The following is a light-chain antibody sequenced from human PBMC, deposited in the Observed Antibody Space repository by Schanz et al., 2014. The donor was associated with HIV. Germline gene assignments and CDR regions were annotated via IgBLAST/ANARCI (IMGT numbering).Light chain of an antibody. V-gene: IGKV1-39*01. CDR3: QQSYSYRT. CDR2: ATS. CDR1: QNIGTS. J-gene: IGKJ1*01. Sequence: IQMTQSPSSLSASVGDRVTITCRASQNIGTSLHWYQHKPGKAPKLLIYATSSLQSGVPSRFSGSGSGTSFSLTISSLQRDDSAIYYCQQSYSYRTFGQGTKVEI.